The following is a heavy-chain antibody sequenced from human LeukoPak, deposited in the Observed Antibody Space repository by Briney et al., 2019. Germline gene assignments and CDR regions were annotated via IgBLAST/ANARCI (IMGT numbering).Heavy chain of an antibody. CDR2: IYSGGST. V-gene: IGHV3-66*02. J-gene: IGHJ4*02. Sequence: PGGSLRLSCAASGFTVSSNYMSWVRQAPGKGLEWVSVIYSGGSTYYADSVKGRFTISRDNSKNTLYLQMNSLRAEDTAVYYRARGMVAVAGTVDYWGQGTLVTVSS. CDR1: GFTVSSNY. D-gene: IGHD6-19*01. CDR3: ARGMVAVAGTVDY.